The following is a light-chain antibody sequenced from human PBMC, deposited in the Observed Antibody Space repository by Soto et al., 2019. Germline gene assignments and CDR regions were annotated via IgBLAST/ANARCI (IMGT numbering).Light chain of an antibody. CDR2: AAS. Sequence: EIVLTQSPATLSLSPGERATLSCRASQTVFSYLAWYQYKPDQPPRLLIYAASNRATAIPARFSGSGYGTDFTLTISSLEPEDFAVYYCQQRGNWPPMYTFGQGTRVEIK. CDR3: QQRGNWPPMYT. CDR1: QTVFSY. V-gene: IGKV3-11*01. J-gene: IGKJ2*01.